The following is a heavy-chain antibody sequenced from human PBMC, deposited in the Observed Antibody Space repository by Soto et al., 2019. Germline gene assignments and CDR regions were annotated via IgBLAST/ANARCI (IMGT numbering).Heavy chain of an antibody. CDR2: IIPIFGTA. V-gene: IGHV1-69*06. D-gene: IGHD6-25*01. Sequence: QVQLVQSGAEVKKPGSSVKVSCKASGGTFSSYAISWVRQAPGQGLEWMGGIIPIFGTANYAQKFQGRVTSTSDKSTSTAYMELSSLRSEDTALYYCARDGAATTKGYNWFDPWGQGTLVTVSS. CDR3: ARDGAATTKGYNWFDP. CDR1: GGTFSSYA. J-gene: IGHJ5*02.